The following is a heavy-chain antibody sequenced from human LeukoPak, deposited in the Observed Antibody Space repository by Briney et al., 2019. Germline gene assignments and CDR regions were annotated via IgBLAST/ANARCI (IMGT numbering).Heavy chain of an antibody. CDR3: AGGPLRYCSSTSCYAHYYYGMDV. CDR2: INPRGGST. V-gene: IGHV1-46*01. Sequence: GASVTVSFMSSVYTFTNYYMHWVRQAPGQGRDWMGIINPRGGSTSYVHKFQGRVTMNRERSTRKVYVYLSRLRAEDRAGYYCAGGPLRYCSSTSCYAHYYYGMDVWGQGTTVTVSS. D-gene: IGHD2-2*01. CDR1: VYTFTNYY. J-gene: IGHJ6*02.